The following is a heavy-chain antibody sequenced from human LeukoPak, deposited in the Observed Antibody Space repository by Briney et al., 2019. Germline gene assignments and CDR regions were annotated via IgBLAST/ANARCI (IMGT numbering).Heavy chain of an antibody. D-gene: IGHD5-18*01. V-gene: IGHV3-48*01. CDR3: ARGRQGYHSDY. CDR1: GFMFSGYS. CDR2: ISSSGGDT. J-gene: IGHJ4*02. Sequence: GGSLRLSCAASGFMFSGYSMDWVRQAPGKGLEWVSYISSSGGDTHYTDSVKGRFTISRDNAKNSLYLQMNSLRAEDTAVYYCARGRQGYHSDYWGQGTLVTVSS.